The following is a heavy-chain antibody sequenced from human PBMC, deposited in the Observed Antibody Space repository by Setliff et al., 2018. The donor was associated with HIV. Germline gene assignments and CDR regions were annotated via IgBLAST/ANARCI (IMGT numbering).Heavy chain of an antibody. D-gene: IGHD2-15*01. Sequence: ASVKVSCKASGYTFSDYYLHWVRQAPGQAIEWMGWINAGNGNTIYSQKFQGRVTITRDTSASTAYMELSSLRSDDTAIYYCARDFHVLGYCSADSCPYDASDVWGQGTMVTVSS. V-gene: IGHV1-3*01. CDR2: INAGNGNT. CDR3: ARDFHVLGYCSADSCPYDASDV. CDR1: GYTFSDYY. J-gene: IGHJ3*01.